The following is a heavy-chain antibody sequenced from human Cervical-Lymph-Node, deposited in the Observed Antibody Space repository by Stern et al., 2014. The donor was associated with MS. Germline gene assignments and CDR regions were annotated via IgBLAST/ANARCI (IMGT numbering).Heavy chain of an antibody. J-gene: IGHJ4*02. D-gene: IGHD3-22*01. CDR1: GFTFSSYG. CDR3: AKGEEDYYDSSGYYSYYFDY. CDR2: ISYDGSNK. Sequence: MQLVESGGGVVQPGRSLRLSCAASGFTFSSYGMHWVRQAPGKGLEWVAVISYDGSNKYYADSVKGRFTISRDNSKNTLYLQMNSLRAEDTAVYYCAKGEEDYYDSSGYYSYYFDYWGQGTLVTVSS. V-gene: IGHV3-30*18.